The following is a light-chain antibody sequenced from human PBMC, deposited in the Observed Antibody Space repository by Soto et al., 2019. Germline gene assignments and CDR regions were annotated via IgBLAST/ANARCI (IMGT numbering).Light chain of an antibody. CDR2: DAS. Sequence: EIVLTQSPATLSLSPGERATLSCRASQSVGTYLAWYQQKPGQAPWLLIYDASNRATGIPPRFSGSGSGTDFTLTISSLEPEDCAVYYCQQRSNWPPLTFGGGTTVAIK. CDR3: QQRSNWPPLT. V-gene: IGKV3-11*01. J-gene: IGKJ4*01. CDR1: QSVGTY.